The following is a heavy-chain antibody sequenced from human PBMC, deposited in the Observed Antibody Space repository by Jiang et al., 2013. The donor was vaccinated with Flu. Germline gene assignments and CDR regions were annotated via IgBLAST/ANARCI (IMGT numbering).Heavy chain of an antibody. J-gene: IGHJ4*02. CDR2: ITRGGST. V-gene: IGHV3-23*01. CDR3: ASSLGTDYFDF. CDR1: GFIFSNCD. Sequence: VQLLESGGGLVQPGGSLRLSCAASGFIFSNCDMAWVRQAPGKGLEWVSVITRGGSTFYADSVKGRFTISRDNSEDTLYLQMSSLRSEDSALYYCASSLGTDYFDFWGQGTLVTVSS.